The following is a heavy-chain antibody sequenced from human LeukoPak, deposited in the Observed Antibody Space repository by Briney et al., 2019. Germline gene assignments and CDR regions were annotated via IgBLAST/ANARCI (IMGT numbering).Heavy chain of an antibody. V-gene: IGHV1-18*01. CDR1: GYTFTSYG. Sequence: ASVKVSCKASGYTFTSYGISWVRQAPGQGLEWMGWISAYNGNTNYAQKLQGRVTMTTDTSTSTAYMEPRSLRSDDTAVYYCARDRGSGSYVNYFDYWGQGTLVTVSS. D-gene: IGHD1-26*01. CDR3: ARDRGSGSYVNYFDY. J-gene: IGHJ4*02. CDR2: ISAYNGNT.